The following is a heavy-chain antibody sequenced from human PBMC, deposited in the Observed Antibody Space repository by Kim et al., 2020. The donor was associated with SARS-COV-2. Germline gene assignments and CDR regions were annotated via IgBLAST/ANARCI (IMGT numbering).Heavy chain of an antibody. Sequence: GGSLRLSCAASGFTFSSYGMHWVRQAPGKGLEWVAVISYDGSNKYYADSVKGRFTISRDNSKNTLYLQMNSLRAEDTAVYYCAKDRDILRYFDWLPDAFDIWGQGTMVTVSS. D-gene: IGHD3-9*01. J-gene: IGHJ3*02. CDR1: GFTFSSYG. V-gene: IGHV3-30*18. CDR2: ISYDGSNK. CDR3: AKDRDILRYFDWLPDAFDI.